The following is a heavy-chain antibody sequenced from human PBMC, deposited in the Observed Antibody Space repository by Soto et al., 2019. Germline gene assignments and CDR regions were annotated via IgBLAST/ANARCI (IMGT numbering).Heavy chain of an antibody. Sequence: ASLKVSCKASGYTFTSYDINCVRQATGQGLEWMGWMNPNSGNTGYAQKFQGRVTMTRNTSISTAYMELRSLRSDDTAVYYCARAFESPNYFDYWGHGTLVTVSS. CDR1: GYTFTSYD. CDR3: ARAFESPNYFDY. V-gene: IGHV1-8*01. CDR2: MNPNSGNT. J-gene: IGHJ4*01.